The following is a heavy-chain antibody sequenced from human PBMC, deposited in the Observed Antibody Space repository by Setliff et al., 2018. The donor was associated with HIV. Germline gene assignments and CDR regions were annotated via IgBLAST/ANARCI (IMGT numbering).Heavy chain of an antibody. CDR2: IYYSGST. CDR1: GDSISSARHY. CDR3: ARLPQD. Sequence: PSETLSLTCIVSGDSISSARHYWGWIRQPPGKGLEWIGSIYYSGSTYYNPSLKSRVTISVDTSKKQFSLKLSSVTAEDTALYYCARLPQDWGQGTLVTVSS. V-gene: IGHV4-39*01. J-gene: IGHJ4*02.